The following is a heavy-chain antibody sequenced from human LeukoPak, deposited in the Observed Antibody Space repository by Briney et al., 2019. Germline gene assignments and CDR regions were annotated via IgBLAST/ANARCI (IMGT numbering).Heavy chain of an antibody. D-gene: IGHD3-10*01. V-gene: IGHV1-69*13. Sequence: GASVKVSCKASGRTFSSYAISWVRQASGQGLEWMGGIIPIFGTANYAQKFQGRLTITADESTSTAYMELSSLRSEDTAVYYCATSMVRGVFHYFDYWGQGTLVTVSS. CDR1: GRTFSSYA. J-gene: IGHJ4*02. CDR3: ATSMVRGVFHYFDY. CDR2: IIPIFGTA.